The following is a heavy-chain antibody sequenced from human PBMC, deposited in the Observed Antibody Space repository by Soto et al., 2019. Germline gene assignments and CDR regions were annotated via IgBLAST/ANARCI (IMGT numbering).Heavy chain of an antibody. CDR3: AMGDIVVVPAGDAFDI. CDR2: ISSSSSTI. J-gene: IGHJ3*02. CDR1: GFTFSSYS. V-gene: IGHV3-48*04. Sequence: GGSLRLSCAASGFTFSSYSMNWVRQAPGKGLEWVSYISSSSSTIYYADSVKGRFTISRDNAKNSLYLQMNSLRAEDTAVYYCAMGDIVVVPAGDAFDIWGQGTMVTVSS. D-gene: IGHD2-2*01.